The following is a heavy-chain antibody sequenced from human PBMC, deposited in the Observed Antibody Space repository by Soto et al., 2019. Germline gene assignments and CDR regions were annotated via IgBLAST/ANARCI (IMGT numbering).Heavy chain of an antibody. J-gene: IGHJ5*02. Sequence: SVKVSCKASGGTFSSYAISWVRQAPGQGLEWMGGIIPIFGTANYAQKFQGRVTITADKSTSTAYMELSSLRSEDTAVYYCARDSRRQLVLSCFDPWDQGTLVTVSS. CDR3: ARDSRRQLVLSCFDP. CDR1: GGTFSSYA. D-gene: IGHD6-6*01. CDR2: IIPIFGTA. V-gene: IGHV1-69*06.